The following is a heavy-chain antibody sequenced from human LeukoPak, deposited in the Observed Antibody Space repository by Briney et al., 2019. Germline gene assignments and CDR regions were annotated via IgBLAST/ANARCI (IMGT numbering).Heavy chain of an antibody. D-gene: IGHD3-16*02. CDR2: ISGDGGRT. CDR1: GFTFDDYA. J-gene: IGHJ3*02. Sequence: GGSLRLSCAASGFTFDDYAMHWVRQAPGKGLEWVSLISGDGGRTHYADSVKGRFTISRDNSKNSLYLQMNSPRTEDTAFYYCAKAYYDYVWGSYRYFCAFDIWGQGTMVTVSS. CDR3: AKAYYDYVWGSYRYFCAFDI. V-gene: IGHV3-43*02.